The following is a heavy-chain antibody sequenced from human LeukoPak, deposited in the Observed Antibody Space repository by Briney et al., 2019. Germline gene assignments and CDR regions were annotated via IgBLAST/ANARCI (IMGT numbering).Heavy chain of an antibody. Sequence: RGGSLRLSCAASGFSFSSYSINWVRQAPGKGLEWVSYISGDGSAKHYTHSVKGRFTISRDNAKDALYLQMNSLRAEDTAVYFCARDYVYAFDYWGQGTLVTVSS. CDR1: GFSFSSYS. V-gene: IGHV3-48*01. CDR3: ARDYVYAFDY. D-gene: IGHD2/OR15-2a*01. CDR2: ISGDGSAK. J-gene: IGHJ4*02.